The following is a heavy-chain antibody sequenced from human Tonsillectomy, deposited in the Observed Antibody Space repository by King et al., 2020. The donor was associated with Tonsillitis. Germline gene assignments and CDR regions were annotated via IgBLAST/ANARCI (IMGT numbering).Heavy chain of an antibody. V-gene: IGHV1-69*01. J-gene: IGHJ4*02. CDR2: IIPFFGTT. CDR3: ARASGSGSYYNAGGFDY. D-gene: IGHD3-10*01. CDR1: GGTFNSYA. Sequence: QLVQSGAEVKKPGSSVQVSCKASGGTFNSYAISWVRQAPGQGLEWMGGIIPFFGTTNYAQKFQGRVTITADESTSTAYMELSSLRSEDTAVYYCARASGSGSYYNAGGFDYWGQGTLVTVSS.